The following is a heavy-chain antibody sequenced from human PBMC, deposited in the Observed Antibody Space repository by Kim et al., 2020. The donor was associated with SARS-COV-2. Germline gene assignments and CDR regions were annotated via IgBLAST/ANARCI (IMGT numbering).Heavy chain of an antibody. V-gene: IGHV1-18*01. J-gene: IGHJ4*02. CDR2: ISAYNGNT. Sequence: ASVKVSCKASGYTFTSYGISWVRQAPGQGLEWMGWISAYNGNTNYAQKLQGRVTMTTDTSTSTAYMELRNLRSDDTAVYYCARGGRYCSGGSCYSRYYFDAWGQSTLVPVSS. D-gene: IGHD2-15*01. CDR3: ARGGRYCSGGSCYSRYYFDA. CDR1: GYTFTSYG.